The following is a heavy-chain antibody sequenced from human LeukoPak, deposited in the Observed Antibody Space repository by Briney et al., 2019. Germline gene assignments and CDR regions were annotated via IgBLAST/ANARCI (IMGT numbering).Heavy chain of an antibody. D-gene: IGHD5-12*01. Sequence: SATLSLTCAVSGGSISSYYWSWIRQPPGKGLEWIGYIYYSGSTNYNPSLKSRVTISVDTSKNQFSLKLTSVTAADTAVYYCARGWEIVASTFRADGFDIWGQGIMVTVSS. CDR1: GGSISSYY. CDR2: IYYSGST. CDR3: ARGWEIVASTFRADGFDI. V-gene: IGHV4-59*01. J-gene: IGHJ3*02.